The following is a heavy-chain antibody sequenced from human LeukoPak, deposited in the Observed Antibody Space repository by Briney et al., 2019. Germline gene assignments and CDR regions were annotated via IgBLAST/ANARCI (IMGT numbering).Heavy chain of an antibody. CDR3: AKALYGDYGRFDY. CDR1: GFTFSTYA. D-gene: IGHD4-17*01. CDR2: ISDGGSDT. J-gene: IGHJ4*02. V-gene: IGHV3-23*01. Sequence: GGSLRLSCAASGFTFSTYAMSRVRQAPGKGLDWVSTISDGGSDTHYADSVKGRFTISRDDSKNTLYLQMNSLRAEDTAVYYYAKALYGDYGRFDYWGQGTLVTVSS.